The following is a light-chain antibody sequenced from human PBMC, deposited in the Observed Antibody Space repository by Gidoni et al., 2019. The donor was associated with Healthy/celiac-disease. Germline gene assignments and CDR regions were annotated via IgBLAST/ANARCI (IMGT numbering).Light chain of an antibody. CDR3: QVWKFSSDHVV. CDR2: DDN. Sequence: SYVLTQPPSVSVAPGKTARITCGGDNIGSRGGHWYQQKPGQAPVLVIYDDNDRPSGIPERFSGSSSGDTATLTVSRVEAGDEADYYCQVWKFSSDHVVFGGGTKLTVL. CDR1: NIGSRG. J-gene: IGLJ2*01. V-gene: IGLV3-21*01.